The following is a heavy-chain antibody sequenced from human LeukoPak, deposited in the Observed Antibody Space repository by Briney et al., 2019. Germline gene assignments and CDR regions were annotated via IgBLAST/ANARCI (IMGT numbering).Heavy chain of an antibody. Sequence: GGSLRLSCAASGFTFSSYGMHWVRQAPGKGLEWVAVISYDGSNKYYADSVKGRFTISRDNSKNTLYLQMNSLRAEDTAVYYCARRFNYYGSGRPNWFDPWGQGTLVTVSS. J-gene: IGHJ5*02. CDR1: GFTFSSYG. D-gene: IGHD3-10*01. CDR2: ISYDGSNK. V-gene: IGHV3-30*03. CDR3: ARRFNYYGSGRPNWFDP.